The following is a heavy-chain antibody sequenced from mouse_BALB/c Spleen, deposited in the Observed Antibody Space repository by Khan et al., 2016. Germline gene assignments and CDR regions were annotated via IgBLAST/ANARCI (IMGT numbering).Heavy chain of an antibody. Sequence: QIQLVQPGPELKKPGETVKISCKASGYTLTNFGMNWMKQAPGKGLKWMGWINTYTGEPTYADDFKGRFAFSLETSASTAYLQINSLKNEDMATYFCARHYYGGRGNYFDYWGQGTTLTVSS. CDR3: ARHYYGGRGNYFDY. CDR1: GYTLTNFG. CDR2: INTYTGEP. V-gene: IGHV9-1*02. J-gene: IGHJ2*01. D-gene: IGHD1-1*01.